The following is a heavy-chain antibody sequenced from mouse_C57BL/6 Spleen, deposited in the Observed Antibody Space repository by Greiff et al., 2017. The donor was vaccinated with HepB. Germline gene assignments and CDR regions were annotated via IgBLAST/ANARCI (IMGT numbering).Heavy chain of an antibody. V-gene: IGHV1-82*01. D-gene: IGHD1-1*01. J-gene: IGHJ4*01. CDR2: IYPGDGDT. CDR3: ARLDGTPFYYAMDY. Sequence: VQLQESGPELVKPGASVKISCKASGYAFSSSWMNWVKQRPGKGLEWIGRIYPGDGDTNYNGKFKGKATLTADKSSSTAYMQLSSLTSEDSAVYFCARLDGTPFYYAMDYWGQGTSVTVSS. CDR1: GYAFSSSW.